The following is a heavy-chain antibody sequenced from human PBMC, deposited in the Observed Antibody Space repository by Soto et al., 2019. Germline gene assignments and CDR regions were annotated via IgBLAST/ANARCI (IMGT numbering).Heavy chain of an antibody. J-gene: IGHJ4*02. CDR1: GFTFSGSA. Sequence: EVQLLESGGGMVQPGGSLRLSCAASGFTFSGSAMGWVRQAPGKWRECISVISGSGDNILYADSVKGRFTISKDNLRNTIYLQMNSLRGDDTAVYFCAARKIHVPGAYDYWGQGTIVTVSS. V-gene: IGHV3-23*01. D-gene: IGHD3-16*01. CDR3: AARKIHVPGAYDY. CDR2: ISGSGDNI.